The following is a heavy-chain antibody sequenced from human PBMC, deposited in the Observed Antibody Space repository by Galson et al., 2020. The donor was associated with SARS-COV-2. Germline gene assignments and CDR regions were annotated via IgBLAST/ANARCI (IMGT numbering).Heavy chain of an antibody. J-gene: IGHJ4*02. Sequence: SETLSLTCTVSGGSISSSSYYWGWIRQPPGKGLEWIGSIYYSGSATYNPSLKSRVTMSVDTSKNLFSLKLSSVTAADTAVYYCARHLKLVYYASGSYYEPFDYWGQGTLVTVSS. V-gene: IGHV4-39*01. CDR2: IYYSGSA. CDR3: ARHLKLVYYASGSYYEPFDY. CDR1: GGSISSSSYY. D-gene: IGHD3-10*01.